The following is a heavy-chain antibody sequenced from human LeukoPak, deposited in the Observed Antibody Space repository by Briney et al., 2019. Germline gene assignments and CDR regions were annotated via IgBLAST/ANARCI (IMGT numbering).Heavy chain of an antibody. Sequence: GGSLRLSCAASGFTFSSYAMTWVRQAPGKGLEWVANIKQDGSEKQYVDSVKGRFAISRDNAKKSLYLQINTLRAEDTAVYYCVRGPHIAATSYWGQGTLVTVSS. D-gene: IGHD6-25*01. CDR2: IKQDGSEK. CDR3: VRGPHIAATSY. CDR1: GFTFSSYA. J-gene: IGHJ4*02. V-gene: IGHV3-7*03.